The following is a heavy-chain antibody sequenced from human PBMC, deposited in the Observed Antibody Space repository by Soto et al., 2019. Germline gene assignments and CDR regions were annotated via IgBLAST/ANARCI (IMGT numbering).Heavy chain of an antibody. V-gene: IGHV1-18*01. Sequence: ASVKVSCKASGYTFTSYGITWARQAPGQGLEWMGWVSGNNGNTKYAQKIQGRVTMTTDTSTNTAYMDLRSLRYDDTAVYYCARIQYLSRFDPWGQGTRVTVSS. CDR2: VSGNNGNT. CDR1: GYTFTSYG. CDR3: ARIQYLSRFDP. J-gene: IGHJ5*02.